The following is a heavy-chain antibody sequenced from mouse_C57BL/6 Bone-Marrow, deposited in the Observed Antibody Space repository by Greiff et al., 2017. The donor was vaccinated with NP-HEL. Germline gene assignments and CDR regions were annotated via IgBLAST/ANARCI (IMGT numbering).Heavy chain of an antibody. CDR3: ARRNYYGSSLAY. V-gene: IGHV1-26*01. J-gene: IGHJ3*01. D-gene: IGHD1-1*01. CDR1: GYTFTDYY. CDR2: INPNNGGT. Sequence: EVQLQQSGPELVKPGASVKISCKASGYTFTDYYMNWVKPSHGKSLEWIGDINPNNGGTSYNQKFKGTAPLTVDNSSSTAYMELRSLTSEDSAVYYCARRNYYGSSLAYWGQGTLVTVSA.